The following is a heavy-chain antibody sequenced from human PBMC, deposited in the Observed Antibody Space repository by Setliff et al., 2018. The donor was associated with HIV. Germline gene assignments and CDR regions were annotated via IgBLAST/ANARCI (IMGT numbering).Heavy chain of an antibody. CDR1: GASLSTYY. CDR2: THISGIT. Sequence: LSLTCTVSGASLSTYYWSWIRQPPGKGLEWIGYTHISGITNYDPSLKSRLTISVDTSKTQFSLKLNSVTAADTAVYYCAGVRGGTSRGFLDFWGQGTLVTVSS. V-gene: IGHV4-4*08. D-gene: IGHD3-10*01. J-gene: IGHJ4*02. CDR3: AGVRGGTSRGFLDF.